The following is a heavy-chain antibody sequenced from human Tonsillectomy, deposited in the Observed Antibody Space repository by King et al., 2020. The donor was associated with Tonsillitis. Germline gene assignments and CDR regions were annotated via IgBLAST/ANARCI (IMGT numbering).Heavy chain of an antibody. CDR1: GFTFSSYS. D-gene: IGHD6-19*01. J-gene: IGHJ4*02. CDR3: ARVSGIILAANH. V-gene: IGHV3-7*03. Sequence: VQLVESGGALVQPGRSLRLSCAASGFTFSSYSLSWVRQASGKGLEWVANINQDGSETYYVDSVKGRFTISRDNANNSLFLQMNNLRADDTAVYFCARVSGIILAANHWGQGTLVTVSS. CDR2: INQDGSET.